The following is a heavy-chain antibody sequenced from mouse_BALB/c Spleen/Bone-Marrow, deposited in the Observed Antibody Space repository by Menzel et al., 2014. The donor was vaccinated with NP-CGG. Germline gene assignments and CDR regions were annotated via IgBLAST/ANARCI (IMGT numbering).Heavy chain of an antibody. CDR1: GYTFTSYW. CDR2: IYPGSGST. CDR3: AREGGHYDALDF. D-gene: IGHD2-13*01. Sequence: QVQLQQSGSELVRPGASVKLSCKASGYTFTSYWMHWVKQRPGQGLEWIGNIYPGSGSTNYDEKFKSKATLTVDTSSNTAYMELRSLTSEDSAVYYCAREGGHYDALDFWGQGTSVTVSS. V-gene: IGHV1S5*01. J-gene: IGHJ4*01.